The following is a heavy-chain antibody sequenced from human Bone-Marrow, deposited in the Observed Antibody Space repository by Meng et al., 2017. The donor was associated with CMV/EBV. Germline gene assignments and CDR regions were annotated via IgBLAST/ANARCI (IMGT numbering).Heavy chain of an antibody. J-gene: IGHJ4*02. CDR2: ISVYNGNT. V-gene: IGHV1-18*01. D-gene: IGHD6-13*01. CDR1: GYTFTSYG. CDR3: ARDVRFSSSWYGSDY. Sequence: ASVKVSCKASGYTFTSYGISWVRQAPGQGLEWMGWISVYNGNTNHAQKFQGRVTMTTDTSTTTAYMELRSLRSDDTAVYYCARDVRFSSSWYGSDYWGQGTLVTVSS.